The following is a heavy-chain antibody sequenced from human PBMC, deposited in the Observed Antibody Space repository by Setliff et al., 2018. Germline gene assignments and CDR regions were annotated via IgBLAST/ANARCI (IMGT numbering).Heavy chain of an antibody. V-gene: IGHV4-61*02. Sequence: SETLSLTCTVSGGSITRGSFYWSWIRQSDGKRLEWIGRIHASGSPNYNPSLKSRVTISLDPSANQFSLNLSSVTAADTAFYYCAKERYFGWFFDYWGQGTPVTV. CDR2: IHASGSP. CDR1: GGSITRGSFY. CDR3: AKERYFGWFFDY. J-gene: IGHJ4*02. D-gene: IGHD3-9*01.